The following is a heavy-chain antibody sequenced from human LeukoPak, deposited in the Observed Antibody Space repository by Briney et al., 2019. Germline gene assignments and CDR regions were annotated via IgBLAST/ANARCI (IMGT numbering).Heavy chain of an antibody. CDR3: ARDLFGSSGDY. CDR1: GFTFSSYS. J-gene: IGHJ4*02. CDR2: ISSSSSSI. D-gene: IGHD6-13*01. V-gene: IGHV3-48*01. Sequence: GGSLRLSCAASGFTFSSYSMNWVRQARGEGLEWVSYISSSSSSIYYADSVKGRFTISRDNAKNSLYLQMNSLKAEDTAVYYCARDLFGSSGDYWGQGTLVTVSS.